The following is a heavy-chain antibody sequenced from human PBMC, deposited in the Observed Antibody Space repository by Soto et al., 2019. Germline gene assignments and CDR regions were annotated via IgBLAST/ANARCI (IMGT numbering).Heavy chain of an antibody. CDR1: GYRFTNYW. CDR3: ARPNIDYGDYYYHAMDV. CDR2: IYPGDSDT. Sequence: GESLKISCKGSGYRFTNYWIGWVRQMPGKGLEWMGIIYPGDSDTRYSPSFQGQVTISADKSISTAYLQWSSLKASDTAMYYCARPNIDYGDYYYHAMDVWGQGTTVTVSS. J-gene: IGHJ6*02. D-gene: IGHD4-17*01. V-gene: IGHV5-51*01.